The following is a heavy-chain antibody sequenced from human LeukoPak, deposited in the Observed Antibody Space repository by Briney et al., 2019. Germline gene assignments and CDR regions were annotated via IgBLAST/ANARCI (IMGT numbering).Heavy chain of an antibody. D-gene: IGHD3-22*01. J-gene: IGHJ4*02. CDR1: GGSFSGYY. CDR2: INHSGST. Sequence: PSETLSLTCAVYGGSFSGYYWSWIRQPPGKGLERIGEINHSGSTNYNPSLKSRVTISVDTSKNQFSLKLSSVTAADTAVYYCARALGSGYGYFDYWGQGTLVTVSS. CDR3: ARALGSGYGYFDY. V-gene: IGHV4-34*01.